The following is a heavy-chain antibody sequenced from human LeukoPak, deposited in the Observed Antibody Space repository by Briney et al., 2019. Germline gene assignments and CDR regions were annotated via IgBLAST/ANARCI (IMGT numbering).Heavy chain of an antibody. CDR3: AKSVAIYFYYGLDV. J-gene: IGHJ6*02. CDR1: GFTFSSYA. D-gene: IGHD3-3*01. CDR2: ISGSGSST. V-gene: IGHV3-23*01. Sequence: TGGSLRLSCAASGFTFSSYAMSWVRQTPGKGLEWVSAISGSGSSTYYADSVKGRFTISRDNSKNTLFLQMNTLGAEDTAPYYCAKSVAIYFYYGLDVWGQGATVTVSS.